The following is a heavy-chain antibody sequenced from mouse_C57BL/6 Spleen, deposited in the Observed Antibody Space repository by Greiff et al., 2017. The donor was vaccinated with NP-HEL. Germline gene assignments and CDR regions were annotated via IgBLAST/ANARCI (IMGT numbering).Heavy chain of an antibody. CDR3: ARRYYGSLDY. Sequence: VKLMESGAELARPGASVKLSCKASGYTFTSYGISWVKQRTGQGLEWIGEIYPRSGNTYYNEKFKGKATLTADKSSSTAYMELRSLTSEDSAVYFCARRYYGSLDYWGQGTTLTVSS. V-gene: IGHV1-81*01. D-gene: IGHD1-1*01. CDR1: GYTFTSYG. J-gene: IGHJ2*01. CDR2: IYPRSGNT.